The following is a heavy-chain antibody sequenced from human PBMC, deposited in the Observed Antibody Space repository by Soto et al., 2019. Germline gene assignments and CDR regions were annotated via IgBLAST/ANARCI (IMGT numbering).Heavy chain of an antibody. CDR1: EGTFSNYA. J-gene: IGHJ4*02. D-gene: IGHD4-17*01. Sequence: QVQLVKYGAEVKMPGSSVKVSCKASEGTFSNYAITWVRQAPGQGLEWMGGIIPLFGTTNYAQKFQGRVTITADESTSTAYMELISLTSEDTAVYYCARAHSSYGYYAVKGLRDWGQGVLVTVSS. V-gene: IGHV1-69*01. CDR3: ARAHSSYGYYAVKGLRD. CDR2: IIPLFGTT.